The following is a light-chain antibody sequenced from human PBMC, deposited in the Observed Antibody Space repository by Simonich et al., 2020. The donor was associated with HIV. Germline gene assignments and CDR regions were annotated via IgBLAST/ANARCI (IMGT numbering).Light chain of an antibody. Sequence: EIVMTQSQATLSVSPGERATLSCRARQSVSSNLAWYQQKPGQAPRLLIYGASTMATGIPARFSGSGSGTEFTLTISSMQSEDFAVYYCQQYNNWPPLTFGGGTKVEIK. J-gene: IGKJ4*01. CDR1: QSVSSN. CDR3: QQYNNWPPLT. V-gene: IGKV3-15*01. CDR2: GAS.